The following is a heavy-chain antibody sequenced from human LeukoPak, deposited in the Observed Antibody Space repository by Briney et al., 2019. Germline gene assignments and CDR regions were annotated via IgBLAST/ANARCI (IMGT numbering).Heavy chain of an antibody. CDR3: AKPFGELLWGYFHH. J-gene: IGHJ1*01. V-gene: IGHV3-23*01. D-gene: IGHD3-10*01. Sequence: PGGSLRLSCAASGFTFSSYAMSWVRQAPGKGLEWVSAISGSGGSTYYADSVKGRFTISRDNSKNTLYLQMNSLRADDTAVYYCAKPFGELLWGYFHHWGQGTLVTVSS. CDR1: GFTFSSYA. CDR2: ISGSGGST.